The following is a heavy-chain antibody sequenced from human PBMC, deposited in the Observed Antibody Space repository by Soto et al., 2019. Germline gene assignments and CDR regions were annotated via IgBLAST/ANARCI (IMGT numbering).Heavy chain of an antibody. D-gene: IGHD1-26*01. CDR2: MNPNTGNS. CDR3: ARGFISGRDFDY. CDR1: GYTFTSYD. V-gene: IGHV1-8*01. J-gene: IGHJ4*02. Sequence: ASVKVSCKAFGYTFTSYDIYWVRQATGQGLEWMGWMNPNTGNSAYAQKFQGRVTVTSDTSINTVHMELSSLKTEDTAVYYCARGFISGRDFDYWGQGTLVTVSS.